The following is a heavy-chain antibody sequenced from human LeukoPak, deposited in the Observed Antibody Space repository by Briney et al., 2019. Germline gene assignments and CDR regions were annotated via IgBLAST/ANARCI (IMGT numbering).Heavy chain of an antibody. J-gene: IGHJ4*02. Sequence: GGSLRLSCAASGFTFSSYSMYWVRQAPGKGLEWVSSISSSSSYIYYADSVKGRFTISRDNAKNSLYLQMNSLRAEDTAVYYCARDGFPSGVKRYYFDYWGQGTLVTVSS. V-gene: IGHV3-21*01. CDR3: ARDGFPSGVKRYYFDY. D-gene: IGHD3-10*01. CDR2: ISSSSSYI. CDR1: GFTFSSYS.